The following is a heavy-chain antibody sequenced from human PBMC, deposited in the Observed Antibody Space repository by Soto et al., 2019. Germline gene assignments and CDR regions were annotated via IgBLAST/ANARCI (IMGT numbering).Heavy chain of an antibody. J-gene: IGHJ3*01. Sequence: GGSLRLSCAASGFTFNNYAMSWVRQSPGKGLEWVSGISASGSRTFYADSVKGRFTVSRDFSKNTLSLQMDSLRAEDTAVYFCGKDPNGDYVGGFEFWCPGTMVTVSS. CDR3: GKDPNGDYVGGFEF. CDR1: GFTFNNYA. D-gene: IGHD4-17*01. CDR2: ISASGSRT. V-gene: IGHV3-23*01.